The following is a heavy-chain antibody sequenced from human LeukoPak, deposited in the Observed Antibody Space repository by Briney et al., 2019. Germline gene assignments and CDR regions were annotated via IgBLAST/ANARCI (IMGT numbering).Heavy chain of an antibody. V-gene: IGHV3-53*01. CDR1: GFTVSSNY. Sequence: GGSLRLSCAASGFTVSSNYMSWVRQAPGKGLEWDSVIYSGGSTYYADSVKGRFTISRDNSKNTLYLQMNSLRAEDTAVYYCARVRVGATIDYWGQGTLVTVSS. CDR3: ARVRVGATIDY. CDR2: IYSGGST. D-gene: IGHD1-26*01. J-gene: IGHJ4*02.